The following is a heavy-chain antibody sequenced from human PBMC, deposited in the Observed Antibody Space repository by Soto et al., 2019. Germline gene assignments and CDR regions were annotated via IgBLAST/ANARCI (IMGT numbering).Heavy chain of an antibody. CDR2: ISYDGSNK. D-gene: IGHD3-3*01. J-gene: IGHJ6*02. CDR1: GFTFSSYA. V-gene: IGHV3-30-3*01. Sequence: SLRLSCAASGFTFSSYAMHWVRQAPGKGLEWVAVISYDGSNKYYADSVKGRFTISRDNSKNTLYLQMNSLRAEDTAVYYCARDLGRLGDYYYYGMDVWGQGTTVTVSS. CDR3: ARDLGRLGDYYYYGMDV.